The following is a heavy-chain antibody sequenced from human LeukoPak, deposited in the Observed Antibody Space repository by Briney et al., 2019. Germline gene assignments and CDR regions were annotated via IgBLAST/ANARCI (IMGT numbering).Heavy chain of an antibody. D-gene: IGHD2-21*02. J-gene: IGHJ4*02. CDR3: AKDFVVVPGNVNYFDY. CDR2: ITGSGGST. Sequence: GGSLRLSCAASGFTFSSYSMNWVRQAPGKGLEWVSGITGSGGSTYYADSVKGRFTVSRDNSKNTLYVQMKSLRAEDTAVYYCAKDFVVVPGNVNYFDYWGQGTLVTVSS. CDR1: GFTFSSYS. V-gene: IGHV3-23*01.